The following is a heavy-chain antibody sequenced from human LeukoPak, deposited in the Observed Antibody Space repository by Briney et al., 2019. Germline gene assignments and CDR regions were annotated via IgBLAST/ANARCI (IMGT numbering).Heavy chain of an antibody. CDR2: IDPSGGST. CDR3: ARLSQTFAI. Sequence: AASVKVSCKTSGYTFTTYYMHWVRQALGQGLEWMGIIDPSGGSTSYAQKFQGRVTMTRDTSTSTVYLELSSLRSDDTAVYYCARLSQTFAIWGQGTLVTVSS. J-gene: IGHJ3*02. V-gene: IGHV1-46*01. CDR1: GYTFTTYY.